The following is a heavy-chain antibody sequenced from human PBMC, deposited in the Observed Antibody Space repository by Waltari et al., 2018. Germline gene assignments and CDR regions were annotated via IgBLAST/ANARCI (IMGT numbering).Heavy chain of an antibody. CDR1: GFTFGGNW. CDR3: ARDLPHNWFDP. J-gene: IGHJ5*02. CDR2: IDKDGSA. V-gene: IGHV3-74*01. Sequence: EVQLVESGGGLVQPGGSLRLSCAASGFTFGGNWMHWVRQAPGKGLVWVSRIDKDGSAVYADSVKGRFTISRDNAKNTLYLQMNGLRVEDTAVYYCARDLPHNWFDPWGQGTLVTVSS.